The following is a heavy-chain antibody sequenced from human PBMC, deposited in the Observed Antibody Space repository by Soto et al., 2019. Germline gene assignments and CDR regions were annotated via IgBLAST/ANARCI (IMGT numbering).Heavy chain of an antibody. J-gene: IGHJ4*02. V-gene: IGHV1-69*13. CDR2: IIPIFGTA. CDR3: ARDNYYDSSGYHYYPYYFDY. D-gene: IGHD3-22*01. CDR1: GGTFSSYA. Sequence: SVKVSCKASGGTFSSYAISWVRQAPGQGLEWMGGIIPIFGTANYAQKFQGRVTITADESTSTAYMELSSLRSEDTAVYYCARDNYYDSSGYHYYPYYFDYWGQGTLVTVSS.